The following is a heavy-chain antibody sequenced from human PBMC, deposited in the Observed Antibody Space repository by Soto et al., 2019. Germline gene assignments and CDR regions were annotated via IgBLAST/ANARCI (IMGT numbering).Heavy chain of an antibody. V-gene: IGHV2-5*02. Sequence: QITLKESGPTLVKPTQTLTLTCTFSGFSLSTSGVGVAWIRQPPGKALEWLALIYWDDDKRYSPSLKSRRTTTNDTSKNQGVLRMTNMDPVDTATYYCAHAETTAAGTSFDYWGQGTLVTVSS. CDR2: IYWDDDK. D-gene: IGHD6-13*01. CDR3: AHAETTAAGTSFDY. CDR1: GFSLSTSGVG. J-gene: IGHJ4*02.